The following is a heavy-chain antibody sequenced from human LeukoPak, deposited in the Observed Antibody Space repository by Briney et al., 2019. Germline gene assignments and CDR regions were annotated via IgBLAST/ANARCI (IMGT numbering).Heavy chain of an antibody. D-gene: IGHD3-22*01. CDR3: AKHRFESGGYHSTD. CDR1: GFTFSNYA. J-gene: IGHJ4*02. V-gene: IGHV3-23*01. Sequence: PGGSLRLSCAASGFTFSNYAMIWVRQAPGKGLEWVSAVSGSGGSTNYADSVQGRFTISRDTSKNTLYLQMNSLRAEDTAVYYCAKHRFESGGYHSTDWGQGTLVTVSS. CDR2: VSGSGGST.